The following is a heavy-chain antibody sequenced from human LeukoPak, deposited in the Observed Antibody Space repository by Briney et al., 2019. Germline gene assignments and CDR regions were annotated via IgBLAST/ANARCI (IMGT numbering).Heavy chain of an antibody. CDR2: LYSGGST. V-gene: IGHV3-53*01. CDR3: ARDGGSHGAYPPR. Sequence: GGSLRLSCVASGFSVSSDYMTWVRQAPGKGLEWVSVLYSGGSTYYADSVKGRFSISRDNAKNSLFLRMDSLRDDDTAVYYCARDGGSHGAYPPRWGQGTVVTVS. CDR1: GFSVSSDY. D-gene: IGHD4-17*01. J-gene: IGHJ4*02.